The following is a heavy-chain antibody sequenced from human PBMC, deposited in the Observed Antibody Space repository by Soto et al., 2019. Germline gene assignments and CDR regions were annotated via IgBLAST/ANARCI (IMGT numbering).Heavy chain of an antibody. J-gene: IGHJ3*01. Sequence: EVQLVESGGGLVQPGGSLRLSCAASGFTFSSYWMHWVRQAPGKGLVWVSRINGDVTIANYADFVKGRFTISRDNAKNTLYLQIDSLRAEDTAVYYCARGIPGHYGFDVWGQGTMVTVSS. CDR2: INGDVTIA. D-gene: IGHD1-1*01. CDR1: GFTFSSYW. V-gene: IGHV3-74*01. CDR3: ARGIPGHYGFDV.